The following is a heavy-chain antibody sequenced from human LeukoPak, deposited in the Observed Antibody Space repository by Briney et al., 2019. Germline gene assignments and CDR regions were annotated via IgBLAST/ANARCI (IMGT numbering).Heavy chain of an antibody. Sequence: QSGRSLRLSCAASGFTFSSYGMHWVRQAPGKGLEWVAVIWYDGSNKYYADSVKGRFTISRDNSKSTLYLQMNSLRAEDTAVYYCAKEPDAYCGGDCYSYFDYWGQGTLVTVSS. J-gene: IGHJ4*02. CDR1: GFTFSSYG. CDR2: IWYDGSNK. D-gene: IGHD2-21*02. V-gene: IGHV3-33*06. CDR3: AKEPDAYCGGDCYSYFDY.